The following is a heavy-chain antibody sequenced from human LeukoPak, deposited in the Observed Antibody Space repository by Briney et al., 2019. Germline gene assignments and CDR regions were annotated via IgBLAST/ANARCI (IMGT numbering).Heavy chain of an antibody. CDR1: GGSISSSSYY. J-gene: IGHJ4*02. CDR3: ARVHKGVYDYVWGGYRIYYFDY. CDR2: IYYSGST. V-gene: IGHV4-39*07. D-gene: IGHD3-16*02. Sequence: SETLSLTCTVSGGSISSSSYYWGWIRQPPGKGLEWIGSIYYSGSTYYNPSLKSRVTISVDTSKNQFSLKLSSVTAAGTAVYYCARVHKGVYDYVWGGYRIYYFDYWGQGTLVTVSS.